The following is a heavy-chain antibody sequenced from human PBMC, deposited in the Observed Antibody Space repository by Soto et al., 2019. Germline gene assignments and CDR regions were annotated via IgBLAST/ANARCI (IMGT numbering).Heavy chain of an antibody. CDR3: ARDPEYGSGSKAVTT. Sequence: QVQLVQSGAEVKKPGSSVKVSCKASGGTFSSYAISWVRQAPGQGLEWMGGIIPIFGTANYAQKFQGRVTITADESTSTAYMELSSLRSEGTAVYYCARDPEYGSGSKAVTTWGQGTLVTVSS. J-gene: IGHJ4*02. V-gene: IGHV1-69*12. CDR2: IIPIFGTA. CDR1: GGTFSSYA. D-gene: IGHD3-10*01.